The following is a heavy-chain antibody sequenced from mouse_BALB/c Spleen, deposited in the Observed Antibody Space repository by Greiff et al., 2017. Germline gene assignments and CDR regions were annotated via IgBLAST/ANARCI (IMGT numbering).Heavy chain of an antibody. Sequence: VKLMESGPGLVAPSQSLSITCTVSGFSLTSYGVHWVRQPPGKGLEWLGVIWAGGSTNYNSALMSRLSISKDNSKSQVFLKMNSLQTDDTAMYYCARDQGGNPGAWFAYWGQGTLVTVSA. J-gene: IGHJ3*01. D-gene: IGHD2-1*01. V-gene: IGHV2-9*02. CDR2: IWAGGST. CDR3: ARDQGGNPGAWFAY. CDR1: GFSLTSYG.